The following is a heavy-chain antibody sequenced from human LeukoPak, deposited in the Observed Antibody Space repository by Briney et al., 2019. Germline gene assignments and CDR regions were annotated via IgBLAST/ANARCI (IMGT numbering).Heavy chain of an antibody. CDR3: ARGLIITYLLGVAISEGFEF. V-gene: IGHV3-21*06. CDR2: IATSSDYI. Sequence: GGSLRLSCAASGFTFINYALNSVRQAPGKGLEWVSSIATSSDYIYYAGSLKGRFTISRDNAKNSLYLHSSGLRRDETAVCFSARGLIITYLLGVAISEGFEFGGQGTRVTVS. CDR1: GFTFINYA. J-gene: IGHJ3*01. D-gene: IGHD2-21*01.